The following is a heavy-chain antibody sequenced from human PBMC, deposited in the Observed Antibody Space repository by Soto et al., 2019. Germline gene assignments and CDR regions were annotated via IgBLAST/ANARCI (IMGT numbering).Heavy chain of an antibody. CDR1: GYTFTSYG. CDR3: ARQVGEYYYDSSGYYFDY. CDR2: INPYNGNT. D-gene: IGHD3-22*01. J-gene: IGHJ4*02. Sequence: ASVKVSCKASGYTFTSYGISWVRQAPGQGLEWMGWINPYNGNTNYAQTLQGRVPMTRDTSTSTAYMELSRLRSDGTAVYYCARQVGEYYYDSSGYYFDYWGQGTLVTVSS. V-gene: IGHV1-18*01.